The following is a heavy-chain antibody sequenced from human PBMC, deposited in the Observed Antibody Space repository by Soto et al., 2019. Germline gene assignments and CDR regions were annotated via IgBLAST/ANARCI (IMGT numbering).Heavy chain of an antibody. J-gene: IGHJ4*02. CDR2: INEDGSDT. CDR3: AGEMWNYYDFWSGHSDY. CDR1: GFTFSSYW. D-gene: IGHD3-3*01. Sequence: EVQLVESGGALVQPGGSLRLSCAASGFTFSSYWMSWVRQAPGKGLEWVANINEDGSDTYYVDSVKGRFTISRDNAKNSVSLQMHSLRAEDTAVYYCAGEMWNYYDFWSGHSDYWGQGTLVTVSS. V-gene: IGHV3-7*01.